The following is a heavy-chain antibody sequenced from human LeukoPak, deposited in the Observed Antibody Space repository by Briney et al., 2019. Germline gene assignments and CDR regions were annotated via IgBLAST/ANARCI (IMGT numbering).Heavy chain of an antibody. Sequence: PGGSLRLSCAASGFTFSSYEMNWVRQAPGKGLEWVSYISSSGSTIYYADSVKGRFTISRDNAKNSLYLQMYSLRAEDTAVYYCARASGVGFDYWGQGTLVTVSS. D-gene: IGHD3-10*01. CDR1: GFTFSSYE. CDR3: ARASGVGFDY. J-gene: IGHJ4*02. CDR2: ISSSGSTI. V-gene: IGHV3-48*03.